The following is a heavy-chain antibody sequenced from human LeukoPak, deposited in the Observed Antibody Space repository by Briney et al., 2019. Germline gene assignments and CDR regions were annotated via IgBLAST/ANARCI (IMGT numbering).Heavy chain of an antibody. CDR1: GFTVSSNY. V-gene: IGHV4-4*02. Sequence: GSLRLSCAASGFTVSSNYMSWVRQPPGKGLEWIGEIYHSGSTNYNPSLKSRVTISVDKSKNQFSLKLSSVTAADTAVYYCASQRIMITFGGTTWGNWFDPSGQGTLVTVSS. D-gene: IGHD3-16*01. CDR2: IYHSGST. J-gene: IGHJ5*02. CDR3: ASQRIMITFGGTTWGNWFDP.